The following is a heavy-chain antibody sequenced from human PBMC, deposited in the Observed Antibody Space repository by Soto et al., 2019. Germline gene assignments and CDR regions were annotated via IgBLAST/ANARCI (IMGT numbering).Heavy chain of an antibody. CDR3: AGKLCGPNLLGRAFHHYGGDF. V-gene: IGHV1-18*04. Sequence: GKLASKSSCYTITRFGIHWGLQAPAQGIEWMGWISGYKDNTKHAQKFQGRVTMTTDTSTSTGYMELRSLRSDDNAVYYCAGKLCGPNLLGRAFHHYGGDFWRKGT. CDR2: ISGYKDNT. J-gene: IGHJ6*04. CDR1: CYTITRFG. D-gene: IGHD2-15*01.